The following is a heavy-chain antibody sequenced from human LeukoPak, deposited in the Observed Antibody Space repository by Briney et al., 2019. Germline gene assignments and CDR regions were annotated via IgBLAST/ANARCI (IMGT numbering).Heavy chain of an antibody. CDR2: IRGSGSTI. V-gene: IGHV3-48*04. CDR3: ARMNYISTGWGAPFDY. Sequence: GGSLRLSCAASGFTFSSYSMNWVRQAPGKGLEWLSYIRGSGSTIYYTDSVKGRFTISRDNAKNSLYLQMNSLRAEDTAVYCCARMNYISTGWGAPFDYWGQGTLVTVSS. D-gene: IGHD1-7*01. CDR1: GFTFSSYS. J-gene: IGHJ4*02.